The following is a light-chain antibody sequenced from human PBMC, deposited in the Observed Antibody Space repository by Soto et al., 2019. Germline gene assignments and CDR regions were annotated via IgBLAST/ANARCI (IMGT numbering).Light chain of an antibody. CDR3: SSYTTSSTLV. Sequence: QSVLTQPASVSGSPGQSITISCTGTSSDVGGYYYVSWYQQRPGRAPKLMIYEVTYRPSGVSNRFSGSKSGNTASLTISGLQAEDEADYYCSSYTTSSTLVFGTGTKLTVL. CDR1: SSDVGGYYY. CDR2: EVT. J-gene: IGLJ1*01. V-gene: IGLV2-14*01.